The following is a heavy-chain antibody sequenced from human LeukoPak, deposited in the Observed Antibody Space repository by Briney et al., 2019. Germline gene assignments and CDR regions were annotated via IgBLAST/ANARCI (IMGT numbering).Heavy chain of an antibody. V-gene: IGHV3-7*03. Sequence: GGSLRLSCAASGFTFSSYWMNWARQAPGKGLEWVASINHNGNVNYYVDPVKGRFTISRDNAKNSLYLQMSNLRAEDTAVYFCARGGGLDVWGQGTTVTVSS. CDR1: GFTFSSYW. CDR2: INHNGNVN. J-gene: IGHJ6*02. D-gene: IGHD3-16*01. CDR3: ARGGGLDV.